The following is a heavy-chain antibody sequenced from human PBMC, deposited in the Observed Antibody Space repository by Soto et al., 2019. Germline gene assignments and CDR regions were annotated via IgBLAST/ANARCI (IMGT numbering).Heavy chain of an antibody. D-gene: IGHD3-22*01. CDR3: ARETYYYDSSGYSFDY. V-gene: IGHV3-21*01. Sequence: EVQLVESGGGLVKPGGSLRLSCAASGFTFSSYSMNWVRQAPGKGLEWVSSISSSSSYIYYADSVKGRFTISRDNAKNSLYLQMNSLRAEDTAVYYCARETYYYDSSGYSFDYWGQGTLVTVSS. J-gene: IGHJ4*02. CDR2: ISSSSSYI. CDR1: GFTFSSYS.